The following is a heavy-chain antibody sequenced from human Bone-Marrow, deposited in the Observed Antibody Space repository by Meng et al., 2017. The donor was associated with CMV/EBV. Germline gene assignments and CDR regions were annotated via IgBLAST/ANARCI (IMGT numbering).Heavy chain of an antibody. CDR2: ISNSSSYI. D-gene: IGHD1-26*01. CDR1: GFTFSSYS. J-gene: IGHJ6*02. Sequence: GGSLRLSCAASGFTFSSYSMNWVRQAPGKGLEWVSSISNSSSYIYYADSVKGRFTISRDNAKNSLYLQMNSLRAEDTAVYYCARDKVVGATRGMDVWGQETTVTVSS. CDR3: ARDKVVGATRGMDV. V-gene: IGHV3-21*01.